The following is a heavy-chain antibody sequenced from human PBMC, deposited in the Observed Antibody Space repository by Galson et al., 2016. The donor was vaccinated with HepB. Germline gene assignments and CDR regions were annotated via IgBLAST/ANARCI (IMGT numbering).Heavy chain of an antibody. J-gene: IGHJ5*02. D-gene: IGHD2-2*01. CDR3: ARRVVPAAISGHWFDP. CDR1: GGSISSSSYY. CDR2: IYYSGST. V-gene: IGHV4-39*01. Sequence: SETLSLTCTVSGGSISSSSYYWGWIRQPPGKGLEWIGSIYYSGSTYYNPSLKSRVTISVDTSKNQFSRKLSSVTAADTAVYYCARRVVPAAISGHWFDPWGQGTLVTVSS.